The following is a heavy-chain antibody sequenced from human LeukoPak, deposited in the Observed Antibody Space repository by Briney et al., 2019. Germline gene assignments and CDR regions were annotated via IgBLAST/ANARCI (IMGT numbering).Heavy chain of an antibody. CDR1: GFIFSNFA. Sequence: PGGSLRLSCAASGFIFSNFAMHWVRQAPGKGLEWVALISYDGSHTYYADSMKGRFTISRDNSRNVLYLRMTSLSGDDSAVYYSAREEQELVRDYCMDVWGKGTTVTVSS. V-gene: IGHV3-30*01. J-gene: IGHJ6*04. D-gene: IGHD6-13*01. CDR3: AREEQELVRDYCMDV. CDR2: ISYDGSHT.